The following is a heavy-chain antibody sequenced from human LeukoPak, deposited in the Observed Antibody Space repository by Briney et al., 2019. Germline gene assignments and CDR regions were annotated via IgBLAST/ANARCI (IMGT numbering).Heavy chain of an antibody. CDR2: IIPIFGTA. CDR3: ARDWAALTYCGADCYGGYFDY. D-gene: IGHD2-21*02. J-gene: IGHJ4*02. CDR1: GGTFSSYA. Sequence: SVKVSCKASGGTFSSYAISWVRQAPGQGLEWMGRIIPIFGTANYAQKFQGRVTITTDESTSTAYMELSSLRSEDTAVYYCARDWAALTYCGADCYGGYFDYWGQGTLVTVSS. V-gene: IGHV1-69*05.